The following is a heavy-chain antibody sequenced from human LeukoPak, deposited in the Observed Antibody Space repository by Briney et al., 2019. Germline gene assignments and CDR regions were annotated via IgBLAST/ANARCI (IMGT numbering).Heavy chain of an antibody. D-gene: IGHD3-10*02. CDR1: GFTFSSYS. V-gene: IGHV3-21*01. Sequence: GGSLRLSCAASGFTFSSYSMNWVRQAPGKGLEWVSSISSSSSYIYYADSAKGRFTISRDNAKNSLYLQMNSLRAEDTAVYYCAELGITMIGGVWGKGTTVTVSS. CDR2: ISSSSSYI. J-gene: IGHJ6*04. CDR3: AELGITMIGGV.